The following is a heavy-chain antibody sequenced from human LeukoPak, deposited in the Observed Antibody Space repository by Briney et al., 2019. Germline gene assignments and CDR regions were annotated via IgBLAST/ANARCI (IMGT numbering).Heavy chain of an antibody. V-gene: IGHV4-59*08. CDR1: GGSISSYY. CDR3: ARGWVPQGFYYYYYMDV. J-gene: IGHJ6*03. CDR2: VYYTGST. D-gene: IGHD5-24*01. Sequence: PSETLSLTCTVSGGSISSYYWSWVRQPPGKGLEWIGFVYYTGSTNYSPSLKSRVTISVDTSKNQFSLKLSSVTAADTAVYYCARGWVPQGFYYYYYMDVWGKGTTVTISS.